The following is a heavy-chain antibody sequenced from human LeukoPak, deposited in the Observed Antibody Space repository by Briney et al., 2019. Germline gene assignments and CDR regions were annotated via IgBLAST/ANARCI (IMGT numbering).Heavy chain of an antibody. CDR1: GGSISSYY. CDR3: ARVEPDYYYYMDV. V-gene: IGHV4-59*01. Sequence: SETLSLTCTVSGGSISSYYWSWIRQPPGKGLEWIGYIYYSGSTNYNTSLKSRVTISVDTSKNQFSLKLSSVTAADTAVYYCARVEPDYYYYMDVWGKGTTVTVSS. CDR2: IYYSGST. J-gene: IGHJ6*03. D-gene: IGHD1-14*01.